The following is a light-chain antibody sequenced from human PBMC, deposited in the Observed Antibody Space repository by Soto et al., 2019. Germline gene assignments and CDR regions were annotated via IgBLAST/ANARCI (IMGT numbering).Light chain of an antibody. CDR2: GNN. CDR1: SSNIGAFYD. Sequence: QSVLTQPPSVSGAPGQRVTISCTGSSSNIGAFYDVHWYQQLPGTAPKLLIYGNNNRPSGVPDRFSGSKSGTSASLAITGLQAEDEADYYCQSYDSSLSVVFGGGTQLTVL. CDR3: QSYDSSLSVV. J-gene: IGLJ2*01. V-gene: IGLV1-40*01.